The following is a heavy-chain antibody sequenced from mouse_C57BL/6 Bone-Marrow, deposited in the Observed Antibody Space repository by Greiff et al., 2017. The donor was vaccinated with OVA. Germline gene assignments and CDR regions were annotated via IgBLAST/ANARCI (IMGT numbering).Heavy chain of an antibody. J-gene: IGHJ4*01. CDR1: GYTFTSYW. CDR2: IDPSVSYT. D-gene: IGHD4-1*01. Sequence: QVQLQQPGAELVMPGASVKLSCKASGYTFTSYWMHWVKQRPGQGLEWIGEIDPSVSYTNYNQKFKGKSTLTVDKSSSTAYMQLSSLTSEDSAVYYCARRTGHYAMDYWGQGTSVTVSS. CDR3: ARRTGHYAMDY. V-gene: IGHV1-69*01.